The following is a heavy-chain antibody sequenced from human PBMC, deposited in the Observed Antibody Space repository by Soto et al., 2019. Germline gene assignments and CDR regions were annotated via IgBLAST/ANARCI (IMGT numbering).Heavy chain of an antibody. CDR3: ASPNSYYGSGADWYFDL. Sequence: QVQLVQSGAEVKKPGSSVKVSCKASGGTFSSYTISWVRQAPGQGLEWMGRIIPILGIANYAQKFQGRVTITADKSTSTAYMELSSLRSEDTAVYYCASPNSYYGSGADWYFDLWGRGTLVTVSS. V-gene: IGHV1-69*02. CDR2: IIPILGIA. J-gene: IGHJ2*01. CDR1: GGTFSSYT. D-gene: IGHD3-10*01.